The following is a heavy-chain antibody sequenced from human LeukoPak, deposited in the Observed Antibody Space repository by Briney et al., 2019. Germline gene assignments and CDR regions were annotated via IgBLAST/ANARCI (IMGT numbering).Heavy chain of an antibody. Sequence: PGGSLRLSCAASGFTVSSNYMSWVRQAPGKGLEWVSVIYSGGSTYYADSVKGRFTISRDNSKNTLYLQMNSLKTEDTAVYYCALSGSGYAGIDYWGQGSLVAVSS. J-gene: IGHJ4*02. CDR2: IYSGGST. CDR1: GFTVSSNY. V-gene: IGHV3-53*01. D-gene: IGHD5-12*01. CDR3: ALSGSGYAGIDY.